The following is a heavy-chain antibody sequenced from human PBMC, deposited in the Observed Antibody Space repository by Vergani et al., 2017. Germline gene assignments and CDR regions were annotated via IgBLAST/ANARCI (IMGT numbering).Heavy chain of an antibody. CDR1: GVSVTDYN. V-gene: IGHV4-59*02. D-gene: IGHD6-13*01. Sequence: QVQLQESGPRLVKPSETLSLTCHVFGVSVTDYNCNWIRQAPGKGLELIGSLSTPGVATHASHNPSLKSRVSISVDTSNSQFSLRLTSVTAAVSALYYCAGDTHSWQRADRWGQGLLVSVSS. J-gene: IGHJ5*02. CDR2: LSTPGVA. CDR3: AGDTHSWQRADR.